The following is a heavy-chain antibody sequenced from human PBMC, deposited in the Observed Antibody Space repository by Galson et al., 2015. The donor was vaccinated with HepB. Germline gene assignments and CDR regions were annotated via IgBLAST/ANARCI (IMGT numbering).Heavy chain of an antibody. V-gene: IGHV3-30*18. J-gene: IGHJ3*02. CDR2: ISYDGSNK. CDR3: AKGGGWKWGDAFDI. D-gene: IGHD1-1*01. Sequence: SLRLSCAASGFTFSSYGMHWVRQAPGKGLEWVAVISYDGSNKYYADSVKGRFTISRDNSKNTLYLQMNSLRAEDTAVYYCAKGGGWKWGDAFDIWGQGTMVTVSS. CDR1: GFTFSSYG.